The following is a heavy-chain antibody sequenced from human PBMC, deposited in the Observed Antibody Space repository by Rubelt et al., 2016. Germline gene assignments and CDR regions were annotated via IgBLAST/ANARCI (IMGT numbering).Heavy chain of an antibody. J-gene: IGHJ4*02. CDR3: AGQYEGAGNYDGRPFDY. D-gene: IGHD3-10*01. V-gene: IGHV4-39*01. CDR1: GASISSSTTYY. CDR2: IYYSGST. Sequence: QLQLQESGPGLVKPSETLSLTCTVSGASISSSTTYYWGWIRQPPGKGLEWIGRIYYSGSTYYIPSLQSRDTISVDTSKNQFSLKLRSVTAADTAVDYCAGQYEGAGNYDGRPFDYWGQGTLVTVPS.